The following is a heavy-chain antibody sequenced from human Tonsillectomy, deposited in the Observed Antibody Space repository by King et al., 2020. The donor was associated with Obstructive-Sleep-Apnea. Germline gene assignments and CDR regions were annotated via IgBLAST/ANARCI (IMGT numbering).Heavy chain of an antibody. V-gene: IGHV5-51*01. CDR1: GYRFTSYW. Sequence: VQLVESGAEVKKPGESLKISRKGSGYRFTSYWIGWVRQMPGKGLEWMGTIYPGDSDTRYSPSFQGQVTISADKSINTAYLQWSSLKASDTAIYYCASQDIVPGGPLRFNFYGIDVWDQGTTVTVSS. CDR2: IYPGDSDT. J-gene: IGHJ6*02. CDR3: ASQDIVPGGPLRFNFYGIDV. D-gene: IGHD2-15*01.